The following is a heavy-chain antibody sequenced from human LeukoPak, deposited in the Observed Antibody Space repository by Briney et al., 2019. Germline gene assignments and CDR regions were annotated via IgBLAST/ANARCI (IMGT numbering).Heavy chain of an antibody. CDR1: GGSISSGGYS. CDR2: IYHSGST. V-gene: IGHV4-30-2*01. Sequence: PSETLSLTCAVSGGSISSGGYSWSWIRQPPGKGLEWIGYIYHSGSTYYNPSLKSRVTISVDRSKNQFSLKLSSVTAADTAVYYCAREPGGYADYWGQGTLVTVSS. J-gene: IGHJ4*02. CDR3: AREPGGYADY. D-gene: IGHD5-12*01.